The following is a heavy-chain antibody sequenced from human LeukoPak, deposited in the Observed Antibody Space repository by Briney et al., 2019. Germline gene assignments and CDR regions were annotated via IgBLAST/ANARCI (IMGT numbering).Heavy chain of an antibody. Sequence: ASVTVSCKASGYTFNNYDINWVRQSTGQGREWMGWMNPYSGNTVSAQKFQGRLTMTSDTSITTAYMELSSLESEDTAVYYCARRLDTIEFDPWGQGTLVIVSS. CDR3: ARRLDTIEFDP. J-gene: IGHJ5*02. D-gene: IGHD5-12*01. CDR2: MNPYSGNT. CDR1: GYTFNNYD. V-gene: IGHV1-8*01.